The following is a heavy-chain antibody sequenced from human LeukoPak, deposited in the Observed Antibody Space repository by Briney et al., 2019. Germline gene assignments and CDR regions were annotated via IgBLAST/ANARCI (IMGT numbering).Heavy chain of an antibody. V-gene: IGHV3-21*01. Sequence: GGSLRLSCAASGFTFSSYSMNWVRQAPGKGLEWVSSISSSGSYIHYADSLKGRFTISRDNTKNSLYLQMNSLRAEDTALYYCARDSGSYYNPWGQGTLVTASS. J-gene: IGHJ5*02. CDR3: ARDSGSYYNP. CDR2: ISSSGSYI. CDR1: GFTFSSYS. D-gene: IGHD3-10*01.